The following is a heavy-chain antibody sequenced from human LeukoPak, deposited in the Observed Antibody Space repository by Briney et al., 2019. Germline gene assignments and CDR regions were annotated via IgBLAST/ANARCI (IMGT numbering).Heavy chain of an antibody. V-gene: IGHV1-2*02. CDR1: GYTFTGYY. D-gene: IGHD3-10*01. CDR3: AREVVRGVNWLDP. Sequence: GASVKVSCKASGYTFTGYYMHWVRQAPGQGLEWMGWINPNSGGTNYAQTFQGRVTMTRDTSISTAYMELSRLRSDDTAVYYCAREVVRGVNWLDPWGQGTLVTVSS. J-gene: IGHJ5*02. CDR2: INPNSGGT.